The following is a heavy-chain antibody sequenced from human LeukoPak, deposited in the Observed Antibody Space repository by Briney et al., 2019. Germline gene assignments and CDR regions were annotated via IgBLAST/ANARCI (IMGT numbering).Heavy chain of an antibody. J-gene: IGHJ5*02. D-gene: IGHD3-10*01. Sequence: GGSLRLSCAASGFTFSSYAMHWVRQAPGKGLEGVAVISYDGSNKYYADSVKGRFTISRDNSKNTLYLQMNSLRAEDTAVYYCARGPDYYYGSGSYYTHWFDPWGQGTLVTVSS. V-gene: IGHV3-30*04. CDR2: ISYDGSNK. CDR1: GFTFSSYA. CDR3: ARGPDYYYGSGSYYTHWFDP.